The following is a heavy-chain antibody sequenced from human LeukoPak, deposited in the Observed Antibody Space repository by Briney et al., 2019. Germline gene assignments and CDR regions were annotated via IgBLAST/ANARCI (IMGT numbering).Heavy chain of an antibody. Sequence: ASVKVSCKASGYTFTSYGISWVRQAPGQGLEWMGWISAYNGNTNYAQKLQGRVTMTTDTSTSTAYMELRSLRSDDTAVYYCVRRYYDSSGYYYEVDYWGQGTLVTVSS. V-gene: IGHV1-18*01. CDR1: GYTFTSYG. CDR2: ISAYNGNT. J-gene: IGHJ4*02. CDR3: VRRYYDSSGYYYEVDY. D-gene: IGHD3-22*01.